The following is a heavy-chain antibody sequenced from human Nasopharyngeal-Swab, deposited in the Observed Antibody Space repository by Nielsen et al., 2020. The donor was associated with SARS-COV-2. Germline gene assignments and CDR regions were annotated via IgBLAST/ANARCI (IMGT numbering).Heavy chain of an antibody. J-gene: IGHJ6*02. CDR3: ARDRVNTVTTVEPPFWKGYYYYGMDV. CDR1: GYTFSNYG. V-gene: IGHV1-18*01. D-gene: IGHD4-17*01. Sequence: ASVKVSCKASGYTFSNYGISWVRQAPGQGLEWMGWINTGSFNTNDGQKFQGRVTMTIDTSMSTAYMELSSLRSDDTAVYYCARDRVNTVTTVEPPFWKGYYYYGMDVWGQGTTVTVSS. CDR2: INTGSFNT.